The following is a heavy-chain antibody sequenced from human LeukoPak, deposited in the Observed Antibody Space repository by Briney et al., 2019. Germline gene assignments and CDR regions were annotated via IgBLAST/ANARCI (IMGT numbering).Heavy chain of an antibody. CDR3: AHSNGEMATLDDAFDI. Sequence: SGPTLVKPTQTLTLTCTFSGFSLSTSGVGVGWIRQPPGKALEWLALIYWNDDKRYSPSLKSRLTITKDTSKNQVVLTMTNMDPVDTATYYCAHSNGEMATLDDAFDIWGQGTMVTVSS. V-gene: IGHV2-5*01. J-gene: IGHJ3*02. D-gene: IGHD5-24*01. CDR2: IYWNDDK. CDR1: GFSLSTSGVG.